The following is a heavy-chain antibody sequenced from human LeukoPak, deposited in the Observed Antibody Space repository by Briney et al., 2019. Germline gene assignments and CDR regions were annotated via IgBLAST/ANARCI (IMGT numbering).Heavy chain of an antibody. J-gene: IGHJ5*02. CDR2: ISYDGSNK. V-gene: IGHV3-30*18. CDR3: AKDPEWELLVGNWFDP. D-gene: IGHD1-26*01. Sequence: SCKASGYTFTSYGMHWVRQAPGKGLEWVAVISYDGSNKYYADSVKGRFTISRDNSKNTLYLQMNSLRAEDTAVYYCAKDPEWELLVGNWFDPWGQGTLVTVSS. CDR1: GYTFTSYG.